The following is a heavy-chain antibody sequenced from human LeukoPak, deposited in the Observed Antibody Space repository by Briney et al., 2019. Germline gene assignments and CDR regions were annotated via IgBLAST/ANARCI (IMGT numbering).Heavy chain of an antibody. CDR3: ARPYSSSEAFDI. CDR2: ISYEGGTQ. D-gene: IGHD6-13*01. Sequence: GGSLRLSCAASGVTLSPYGMHWVRQAPGKGLEWVAVISYEGGTQHYADSVKGRFTISRDNAKNSLYLQMNSLRAEDTAVYYCARPYSSSEAFDIWGQGTMVTVSS. CDR1: GVTLSPYG. V-gene: IGHV3-30*03. J-gene: IGHJ3*02.